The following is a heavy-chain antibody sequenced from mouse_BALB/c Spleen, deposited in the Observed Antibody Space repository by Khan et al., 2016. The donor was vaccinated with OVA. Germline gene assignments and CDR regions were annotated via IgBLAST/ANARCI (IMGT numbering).Heavy chain of an antibody. CDR2: IDPANDNS. J-gene: IGHJ2*01. D-gene: IGHD4-1*01. CDR1: GFNIKDTH. Sequence: EVQLVESGAELVKPGASVKLSCTASGFNIKDTHMHWVKQRPEQGLEWIGRIDPANDNSKYDPRFQGKVTITADTSSNTAYLHLSSLTSEDTAVYYCAPAGTGDYFDYWGQGTTLTVSS. V-gene: IGHV14-3*02. CDR3: APAGTGDYFDY.